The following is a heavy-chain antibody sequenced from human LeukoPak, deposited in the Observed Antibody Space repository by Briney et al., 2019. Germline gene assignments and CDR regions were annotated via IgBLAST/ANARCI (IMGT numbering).Heavy chain of an antibody. D-gene: IGHD2/OR15-2a*01. CDR2: ISSSSTTI. V-gene: IGHV3-48*04. Sequence: SYISSSSTTIYYADSVKGRFTISRDNAKNSLYLQMNSLRAEDTAVYYCARALLTRGYYFDYWGQGTLVTVSS. J-gene: IGHJ4*02. CDR3: ARALLTRGYYFDY.